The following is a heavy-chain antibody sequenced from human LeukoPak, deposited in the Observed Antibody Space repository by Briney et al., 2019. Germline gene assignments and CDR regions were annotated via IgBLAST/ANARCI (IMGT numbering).Heavy chain of an antibody. CDR2: INSDGSST. D-gene: IGHD2-15*01. J-gene: IGHJ4*02. CDR3: AKDGNRLGYCSGGSCYEGVL. CDR1: GFTFSSYW. V-gene: IGHV3-74*01. Sequence: GGSLRLSCAASGFTFSSYWMHWVRQAPGKGLVWVPRINSDGSSTSYADSVKGRFTISRDNAKNTLYLQMNSLRAEDTALYYCAKDGNRLGYCSGGSCYEGVLWGQGTLVTVSS.